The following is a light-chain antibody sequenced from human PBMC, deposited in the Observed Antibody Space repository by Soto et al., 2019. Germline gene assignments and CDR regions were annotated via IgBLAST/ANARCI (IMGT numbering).Light chain of an antibody. Sequence: EIVMTQSPATLSVSPGERVTLHCRASQSVTSNLAWYQHKPGQSPRLLIYRASARATGVPDRFSGSGSGTEFTLTISSLQSEDFAVYYCQQYGSTPYTFGQGTKLEI. CDR1: QSVTSN. V-gene: IGKV3-15*01. CDR3: QQYGSTPYT. J-gene: IGKJ2*01. CDR2: RAS.